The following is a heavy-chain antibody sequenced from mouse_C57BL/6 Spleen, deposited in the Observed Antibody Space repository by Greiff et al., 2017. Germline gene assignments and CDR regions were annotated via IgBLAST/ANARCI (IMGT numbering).Heavy chain of an antibody. CDR3: ARKGDYGSSYWYFDV. Sequence: VQRVESGPGLVQPSQSLSITCTVSGFSLTSYGVHWVRQSPGKGLEWLGVIWSGGSTDYNAAFISRLSISKDNSKSQVFFKMNSLQADDTAIYYCARKGDYGSSYWYFDVWGTGTTVTVSS. J-gene: IGHJ1*03. CDR1: GFSLTSYG. D-gene: IGHD1-1*01. V-gene: IGHV2-2*01. CDR2: IWSGGST.